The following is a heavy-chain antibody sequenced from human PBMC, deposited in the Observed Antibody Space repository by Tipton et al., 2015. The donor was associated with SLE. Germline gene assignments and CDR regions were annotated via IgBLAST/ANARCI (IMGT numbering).Heavy chain of an antibody. J-gene: IGHJ3*02. CDR2: ISSDGSNR. V-gene: IGHV3-30*03. Sequence: RSLRLSCADSGFTFNSYDMHWVRQAPGKGLEWVAVISSDGSNRYYADSVKGRFTISRDNSNNTLYLHMSSLRVEDTAVYYCAREDNFKAFDIWGQGTMVTVSS. CDR1: GFTFNSYD. CDR3: AREDNFKAFDI. D-gene: IGHD1-20*01.